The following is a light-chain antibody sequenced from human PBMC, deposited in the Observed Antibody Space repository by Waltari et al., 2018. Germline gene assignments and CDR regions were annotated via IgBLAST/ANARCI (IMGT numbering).Light chain of an antibody. J-gene: IGLJ2*01. Sequence: QSVLSQPPSASGTPGQRVTISCSGSNYNIGNNFVYWYHQLPGTAPKLRISRINQRPSGVPYRFSGSKSGTSASLAISGRRSEDEADYYCASWDGSLGGVIFGGGTKLTVL. CDR1: NYNIGNNF. V-gene: IGLV1-47*01. CDR2: RIN. CDR3: ASWDGSLGGVI.